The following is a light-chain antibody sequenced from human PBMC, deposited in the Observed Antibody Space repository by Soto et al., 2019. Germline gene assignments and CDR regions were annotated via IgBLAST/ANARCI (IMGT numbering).Light chain of an antibody. CDR2: DAS. J-gene: IGKJ2*01. CDR1: RDISVF. CDR3: QQYDNLPYT. V-gene: IGKV1-33*01. Sequence: DVQMTQSPSSLSASVGDRVTITCQASRDISVFLNWYQHKEGRAPKLLIYDASNLEAGVSSRFSGRRSGTDFTLTISNLQPEDFATYYCQQYDNLPYTFGQGTKLEVK.